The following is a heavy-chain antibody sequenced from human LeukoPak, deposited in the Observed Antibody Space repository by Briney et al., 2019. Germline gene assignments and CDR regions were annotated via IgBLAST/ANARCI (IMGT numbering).Heavy chain of an antibody. D-gene: IGHD3-3*01. CDR1: GFTFSSYA. V-gene: IGHV3-30-3*01. Sequence: GRSLRFSCAASGFTFSSYAMHWVRQAPGKGLEWVALISYDGSNKYYADSVKGRFTISRDNSKNTLYLQMNSLRAEDTAVYYCARGSSYDFWSGYYTWGWLDPWGQGTLVTVSS. CDR3: ARGSSYDFWSGYYTWGWLDP. CDR2: ISYDGSNK. J-gene: IGHJ5*02.